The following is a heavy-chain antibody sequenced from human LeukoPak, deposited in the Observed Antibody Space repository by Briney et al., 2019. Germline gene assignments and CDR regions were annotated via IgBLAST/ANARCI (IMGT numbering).Heavy chain of an antibody. V-gene: IGHV3-21*01. Sequence: GGSLRLSCAASGFTFTTYSMNWVRPAPGEGLEWVSSISSSSSYIYYADSVKGRFTISRDNAKNSLYLQMNSLRAEDTALYYCARDRTGFDAFDIWGQGTLVTVSS. CDR1: GFTFTTYS. J-gene: IGHJ3*02. D-gene: IGHD7-27*01. CDR3: ARDRTGFDAFDI. CDR2: ISSSSSYI.